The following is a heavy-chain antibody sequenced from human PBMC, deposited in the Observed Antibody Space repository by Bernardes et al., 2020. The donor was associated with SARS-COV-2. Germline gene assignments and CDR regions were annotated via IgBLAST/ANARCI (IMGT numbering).Heavy chain of an antibody. V-gene: IGHV3-33*01. CDR3: ARSSGSYSWGYFQH. J-gene: IGHJ1*01. D-gene: IGHD1-26*01. CDR2: IWYDGSNK. Sequence: GGSLRLSCAASGFTFSSYGMHWVRQAPGKGLEWVAVIWYDGSNKYYADSVKGRFTISRDNSKNTLYLQMNSLRAEDTAVYYCARSSGSYSWGYFQHWGQGTLVTVSS. CDR1: GFTFSSYG.